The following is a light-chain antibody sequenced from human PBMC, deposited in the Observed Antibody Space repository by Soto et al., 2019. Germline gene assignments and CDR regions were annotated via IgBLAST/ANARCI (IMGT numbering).Light chain of an antibody. CDR1: SSDVGGYDY. CDR3: SSYAGSNNFV. J-gene: IGLJ1*01. Sequence: QSALPQPPSASGSPGQSVTISCTGTSSDVGGYDYVSWYQQHPGKAPKLMIYEVTKRPSGVPDRFSGSKSGNTASLTVSGLQAEDEADYYCSSYAGSNNFVFGTGTKV. V-gene: IGLV2-8*01. CDR2: EVT.